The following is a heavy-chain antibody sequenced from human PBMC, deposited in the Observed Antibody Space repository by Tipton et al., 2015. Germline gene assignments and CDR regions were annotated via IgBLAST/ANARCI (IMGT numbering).Heavy chain of an antibody. CDR2: VRSKAKGYAT. CDR3: SGDSSSSVDYFDS. J-gene: IGHJ4*02. CDR1: SS. Sequence: SSVHWVRQASGRGLEWVGRVRSKAKGYATAYAASVKGRFTVSRDDSKNTAYLQMNSLKTEDTAVYYCSGDSSSSVDYFDSWGQGTLVTVSS. D-gene: IGHD6-6*01. V-gene: IGHV3-73*01.